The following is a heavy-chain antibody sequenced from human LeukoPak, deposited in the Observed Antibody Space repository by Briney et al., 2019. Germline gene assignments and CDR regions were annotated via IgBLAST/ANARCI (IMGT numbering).Heavy chain of an antibody. D-gene: IGHD6-13*01. CDR3: ARGGIYSQGFDY. J-gene: IGHJ4*02. CDR1: GFTFSGYS. Sequence: PGGSLRLSCAASGFTFSGYSMNWLRQAPGKGLEWVSSISTASDYIHYADSLKGRVAISRDNAKNSLYLQMNSLRAEDRAIYYCARGGIYSQGFDYWGQGSLVTVSS. CDR2: ISTASDYI. V-gene: IGHV3-21*01.